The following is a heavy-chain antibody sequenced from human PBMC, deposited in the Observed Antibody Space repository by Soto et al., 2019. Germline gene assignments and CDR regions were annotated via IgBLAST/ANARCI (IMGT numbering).Heavy chain of an antibody. CDR1: GGSISHHY. Sequence: SETLSLTCTVSGGSISHHYWNWIRQPQGKGLEWIGYIYYSGSTNYNPSLKSRVTISVDTSKNQFSLKLSSVTAADTAVYYCARDPGSGSYYGWFDPWGQGTLVTVSS. CDR3: ARDPGSGSYYGWFDP. J-gene: IGHJ5*02. CDR2: IYYSGST. V-gene: IGHV4-59*11. D-gene: IGHD3-10*01.